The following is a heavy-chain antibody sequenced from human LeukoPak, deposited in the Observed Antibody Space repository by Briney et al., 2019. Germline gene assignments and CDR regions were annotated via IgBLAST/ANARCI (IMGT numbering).Heavy chain of an antibody. D-gene: IGHD3-22*01. Sequence: GGSLRLSCVVSGFTVSNNYMSWVRQAPGKGLEWVSSISGSGMLTYYADSVKGRFTISRDNSKNTLYLQMSSLRAEDTTTFYCAKYYYDSGGRGNDAFDVWGQGTLVTVSS. J-gene: IGHJ3*01. CDR1: GFTVSNNY. CDR3: AKYYYDSGGRGNDAFDV. V-gene: IGHV3-23*01. CDR2: ISGSGMLT.